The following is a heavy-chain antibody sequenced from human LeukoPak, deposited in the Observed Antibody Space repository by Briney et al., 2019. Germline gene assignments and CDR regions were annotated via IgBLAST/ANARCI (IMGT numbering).Heavy chain of an antibody. V-gene: IGHV3-7*04. D-gene: IGHD2-2*03. CDR3: ARDGYGWESLDY. Sequence: GGSLRLSCAASGFTFNNYRMSWVRQAPGKGLEWVANVKQDGSEGSYGNSVRGRFTISRDNAKKSLYLQMNSLRVEDTAVYYCARDGYGWESLDYWGQGALVTVSS. CDR1: GFTFNNYR. J-gene: IGHJ4*02. CDR2: VKQDGSEG.